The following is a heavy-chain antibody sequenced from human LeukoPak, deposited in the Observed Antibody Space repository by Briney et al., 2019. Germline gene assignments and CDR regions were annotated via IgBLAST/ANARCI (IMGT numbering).Heavy chain of an antibody. D-gene: IGHD3-3*01. J-gene: IGHJ6*03. CDR3: ARSNDFWSGPLRKYYYYMDV. CDR1: GFTFNNYA. Sequence: PGWSLRLSCAASGFTFNNYAMSWFRQAAGKGLEWVSVISASGGNTHYADSVKGRFTISRDNSKNTLYLQMNSLRPEDTAIYYWARSNDFWSGPLRKYYYYMDVWGKGTTVAVSS. V-gene: IGHV3-23*01. CDR2: ISASGGNT.